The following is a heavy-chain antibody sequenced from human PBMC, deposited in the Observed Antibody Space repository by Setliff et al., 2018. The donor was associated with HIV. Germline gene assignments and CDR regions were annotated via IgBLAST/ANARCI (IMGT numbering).Heavy chain of an antibody. Sequence: SVKVSCKASGGTFNNYAISWVRQAPGQGLEWMGGIIPILGTTNYAQKIQGTVKFSADESTGTAYMDLTRLRVDDTAIYYCARGTWMQARWWFDSWGQGTQVTVSS. CDR1: GGTFNNYA. J-gene: IGHJ5*01. CDR3: ARGTWMQARWWFDS. V-gene: IGHV1-69*13. CDR2: IIPILGTT. D-gene: IGHD5-18*01.